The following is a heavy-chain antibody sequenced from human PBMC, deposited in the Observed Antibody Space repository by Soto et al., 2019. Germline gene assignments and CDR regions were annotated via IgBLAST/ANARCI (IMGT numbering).Heavy chain of an antibody. Sequence: KPSETLSLTCTVSGASIINGGYYWIWIRQYPGRGLEWIGYIYYSGGTYYNPSLKSRVTISVDTSKNQFSLRLTSVTAADTAVYYCACWGRDYFDYWGQGTLVTVSS. CDR3: ACWGRDYFDY. J-gene: IGHJ4*02. D-gene: IGHD7-27*01. CDR1: GASIINGGYY. V-gene: IGHV4-31*03. CDR2: IYYSGGT.